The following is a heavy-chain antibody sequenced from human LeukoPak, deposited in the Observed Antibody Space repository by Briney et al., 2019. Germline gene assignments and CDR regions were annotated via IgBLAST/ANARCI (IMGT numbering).Heavy chain of an antibody. Sequence: GGSLRLSCAASGFTFSSYAMSWVRQAPGKGLEWVANINQDGSERYYVDSVKGRFTISRDNAKNSLYLQMNSLRAEDTAVYYCARRYFENWGQGTLVTVSS. CDR2: INQDGSER. CDR1: GFTFSSYA. CDR3: ARRYFEN. V-gene: IGHV3-7*01. J-gene: IGHJ4*02.